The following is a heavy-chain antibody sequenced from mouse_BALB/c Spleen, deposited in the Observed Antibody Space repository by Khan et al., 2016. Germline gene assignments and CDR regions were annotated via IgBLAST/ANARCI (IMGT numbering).Heavy chain of an antibody. V-gene: IGHV1-9*01. CDR3: ASGTY. Sequence: QVQLQQSGAELMKPGASVKISCKATGYTFRRNWIEWVKERPGHGLEWIGEILPGSGSTDYNEKFKGKATFTAETSSNTAYIQLSGLPSEDSAVYYGASGTYWGQGTLLTVSS. J-gene: IGHJ3*01. CDR1: GYTFRRNW. CDR2: ILPGSGST.